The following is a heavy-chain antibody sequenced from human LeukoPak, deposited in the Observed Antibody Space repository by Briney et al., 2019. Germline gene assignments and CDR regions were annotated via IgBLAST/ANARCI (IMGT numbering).Heavy chain of an antibody. D-gene: IGHD1-26*01. CDR3: TRDLREHGVFDI. CDR1: GFIFSSYS. CDR2: ISYDGSNK. J-gene: IGHJ3*02. Sequence: GGSLRLSCAASGFIFSSYSMNWVRQAPGKGLEWVAVISYDGSNKYYADSVKGRFTISRDNSKNTLYLQMNSLRGEDTAIYYCTRDLREHGVFDIWGQGTMVTVSS. V-gene: IGHV3-30*03.